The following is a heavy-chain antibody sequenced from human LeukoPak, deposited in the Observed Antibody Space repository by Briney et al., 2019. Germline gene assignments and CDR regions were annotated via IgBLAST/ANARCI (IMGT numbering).Heavy chain of an antibody. D-gene: IGHD2-21*01. CDR1: GGSISSYY. Sequence: SETLSLTCTVSGGSISSYYWSWIRQPPGKGLEWIGYIYYSGSTNYNPSLKSRVTTSVDTSKNQFSLKLSSVTAADTAVYYCARGCCGADAFDIWGQGTMVTVSS. CDR3: ARGCCGADAFDI. J-gene: IGHJ3*02. V-gene: IGHV4-59*01. CDR2: IYYSGST.